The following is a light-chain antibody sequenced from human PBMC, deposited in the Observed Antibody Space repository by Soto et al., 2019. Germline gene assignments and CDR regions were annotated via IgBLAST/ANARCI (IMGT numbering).Light chain of an antibody. Sequence: IQMTQSPSSLSASIGDRVTITCQASQDISNYLNWYQQKPGKAPKLLIYAASTLQSGVPSRFSGSGSGTDFTLTISSLQPEDFATYYCQQLNSYPTFGGGTKVDNK. J-gene: IGKJ4*01. CDR2: AAS. CDR1: QDISNY. CDR3: QQLNSYPT. V-gene: IGKV1-9*01.